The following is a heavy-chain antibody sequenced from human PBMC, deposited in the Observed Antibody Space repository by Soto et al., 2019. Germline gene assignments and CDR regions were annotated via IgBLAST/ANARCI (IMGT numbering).Heavy chain of an antibody. Sequence: QITLNESGPTPVKPRQPLTLTCTFSGFSLTTSGVGVGWIRQSPGKAPEWLALIYWADDKRYSPSLKSRLTITKDTSKNQVVLTMADLDPADTATYYCAHRVLRTVFGLVTTTAIYFDFWGQGTPVAVSS. CDR2: IYWADDK. V-gene: IGHV2-5*02. CDR1: GFSLTTSGVG. CDR3: AHRVLRTVFGLVTTTAIYFDF. D-gene: IGHD3-3*01. J-gene: IGHJ4*02.